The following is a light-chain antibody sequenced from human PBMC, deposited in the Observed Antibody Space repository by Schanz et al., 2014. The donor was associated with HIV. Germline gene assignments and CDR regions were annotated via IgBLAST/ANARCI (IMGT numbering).Light chain of an antibody. CDR3: SSYGGPNKYVV. J-gene: IGLJ2*01. CDR2: DVS. Sequence: QSALTQPASVSGSPGQSITISCTGTSSDVGGYNYVSWYQQHPGKAPKLMIYDVSNRPSGVSNRFSGSKSGNTASLTVSGLQAEDEADYYCSSYGGPNKYVVFGGGTKLTVL. V-gene: IGLV2-14*03. CDR1: SSDVGGYNY.